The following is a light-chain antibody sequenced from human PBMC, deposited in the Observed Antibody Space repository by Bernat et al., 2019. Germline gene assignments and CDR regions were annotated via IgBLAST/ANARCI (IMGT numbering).Light chain of an antibody. CDR2: VNH. Sequence: QSVLTQPPSVSGAPGQRVTISCVGSSSNIGAGYEVHWYQQLPGTAPKLLIYVNHNRPSGVPDRFSASQSGTSASLAITGLQAEDEADYYCHSYDTRLSGSVFGGGTKLTV. J-gene: IGLJ2*01. CDR1: SSNIGAGYE. CDR3: HSYDTRLSGSV. V-gene: IGLV1-40*01.